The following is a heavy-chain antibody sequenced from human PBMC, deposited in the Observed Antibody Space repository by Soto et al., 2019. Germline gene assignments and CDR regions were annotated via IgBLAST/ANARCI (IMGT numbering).Heavy chain of an antibody. D-gene: IGHD2-2*02. J-gene: IGHJ5*02. Sequence: SETLSLTCTVSGGSISRSTYYWGWIRQPPGKGLEWIGSIYYSGSTYHRPSLKSRVTISVDTSKNQFSLKLSSVTAADTAVYYCARQVPAAIRLGWFDPWGQGTLVTVSS. CDR2: IYYSGST. V-gene: IGHV4-39*01. CDR3: ARQVPAAIRLGWFDP. CDR1: GGSISRSTYY.